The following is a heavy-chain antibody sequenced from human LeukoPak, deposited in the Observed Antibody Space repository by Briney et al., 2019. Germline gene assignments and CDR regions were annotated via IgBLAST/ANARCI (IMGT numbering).Heavy chain of an antibody. D-gene: IGHD6-19*01. CDR3: ASRAGYSSGWYDY. V-gene: IGHV3-11*01. Sequence: GGSLTLSCAASGFTFSDYYMSWIRQAPGKGLEWVSYISSSGSTIYYADSVKGRFTISRDNAKNSLYLQMNSLRAEDTAVYYCASRAGYSSGWYDYWGQGTLVTVSS. CDR1: GFTFSDYY. CDR2: ISSSGSTI. J-gene: IGHJ4*02.